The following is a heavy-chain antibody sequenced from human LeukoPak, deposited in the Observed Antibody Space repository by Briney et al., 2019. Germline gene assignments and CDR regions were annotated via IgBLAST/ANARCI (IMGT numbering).Heavy chain of an antibody. J-gene: IGHJ3*02. D-gene: IGHD3-22*01. Sequence: SETLSLTCTVSGGSISSYYWSWIRQPPGKGREWIGYIYYSGSTNYNPSLKSRVTILVDTSKSRFSLKLSSVTAADTAVYYCARNYFDSSGYYYVGAFDIWGQGTMVTVSS. CDR3: ARNYFDSSGYYYVGAFDI. V-gene: IGHV4-59*01. CDR1: GGSISSYY. CDR2: IYYSGST.